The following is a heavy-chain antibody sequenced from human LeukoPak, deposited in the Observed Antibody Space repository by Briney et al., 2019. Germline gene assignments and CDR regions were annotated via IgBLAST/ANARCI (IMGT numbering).Heavy chain of an antibody. CDR2: MYYSGST. Sequence: SETLSLTCTVSGGSISSFSCSWIRQSPGKGLEWIGYMYYSGSTNYNPSLQSRVTISGDTPKNQFSLKLSSVTAADTGVYYCARVAAGGNYYYYYYMDVWGKGTTVTVSS. CDR3: ARVAAGGNYYYYYYMDV. J-gene: IGHJ6*03. D-gene: IGHD6-13*01. CDR1: GGSISSFS. V-gene: IGHV4-59*01.